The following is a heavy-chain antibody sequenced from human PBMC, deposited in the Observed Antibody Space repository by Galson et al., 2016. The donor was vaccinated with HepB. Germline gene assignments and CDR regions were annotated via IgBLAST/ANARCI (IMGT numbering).Heavy chain of an antibody. D-gene: IGHD3-16*01. V-gene: IGHV1-18*01. Sequence: SVKVSCKASGSNFTHYGIRWVRQAPGQGLEWMGGISGYYGNINYAERLQGRITMSTDTAAITVYMELNSLTSDDTAVYYCAKDGRVWSRLPVNFDHWGQGTLVTVSS. CDR1: GSNFTHYG. CDR2: ISGYYGNI. CDR3: AKDGRVWSRLPVNFDH. J-gene: IGHJ4*02.